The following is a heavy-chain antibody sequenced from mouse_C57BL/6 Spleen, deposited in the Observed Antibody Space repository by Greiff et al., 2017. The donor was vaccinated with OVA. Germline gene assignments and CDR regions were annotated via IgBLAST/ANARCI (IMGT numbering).Heavy chain of an antibody. CDR2: IWGGGST. Sequence: VHLVESGPGLVAPSQSLSITCTVSGFSLTSYGVDWVRQPPGKGLEWLGVIWGGGSTNYNSALMSRLSISKDNSKSQVFLKMNSLQTDDTAMYYCATGTVVEGYAMDYWGQGTSVTVSS. V-gene: IGHV2-9*01. D-gene: IGHD1-1*01. CDR3: ATGTVVEGYAMDY. J-gene: IGHJ4*01. CDR1: GFSLTSYG.